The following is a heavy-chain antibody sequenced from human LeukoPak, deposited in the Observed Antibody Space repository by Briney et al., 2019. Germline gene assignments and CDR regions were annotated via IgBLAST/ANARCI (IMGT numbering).Heavy chain of an antibody. CDR2: ISGYNGNT. V-gene: IGHV1-18*01. CDR1: GYTFTSYG. Sequence: ASVKVSCKASGYTFTSYGISWVRQAPGQGLEWMGWISGYNGNTNYAQKLQGRVTMTTDTSTSTAYMELRSLRSDDTAVYYCARAPYDILTGYYASYYYYGMDVWGQGTTVTVSS. D-gene: IGHD3-9*01. CDR3: ARAPYDILTGYYASYYYYGMDV. J-gene: IGHJ6*02.